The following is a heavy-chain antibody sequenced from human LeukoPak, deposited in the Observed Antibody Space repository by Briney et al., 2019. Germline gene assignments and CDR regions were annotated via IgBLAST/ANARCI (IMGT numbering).Heavy chain of an antibody. CDR2: IYYSGST. Sequence: PSETLSLTCTVSGGSISSGGYYWSWIGQHPGKGREWIGYIYYSGSTYYNPSLKSRVTISVDTSKNQFPLKLSSVTAADTAVYYCARGNVEMATNWGQGTLVTVSS. CDR3: ARGNVEMATN. CDR1: GGSISSGGYY. J-gene: IGHJ4*02. V-gene: IGHV4-31*03. D-gene: IGHD5-24*01.